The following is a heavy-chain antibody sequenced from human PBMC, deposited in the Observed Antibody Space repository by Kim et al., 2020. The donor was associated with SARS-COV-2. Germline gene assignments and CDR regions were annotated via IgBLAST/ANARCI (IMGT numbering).Heavy chain of an antibody. CDR3: ARHFTEQQLDYFQH. Sequence: SETLSLTCTVSGGSISSSRYYWGWIRQPPGKGLEWIGSIYYSGSTHYNASLKSRVTISVDTSTNQFSLKLSSVTAADTAVYYCARHFTEQQLDYFQHWGQGTLVIVSS. CDR2: IYYSGST. J-gene: IGHJ1*01. V-gene: IGHV4-39*01. CDR1: GGSISSSRYY. D-gene: IGHD6-13*01.